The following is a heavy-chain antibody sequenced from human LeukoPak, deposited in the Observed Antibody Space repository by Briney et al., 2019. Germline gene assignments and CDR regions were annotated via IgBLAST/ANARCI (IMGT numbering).Heavy chain of an antibody. CDR1: GYTFTAYY. D-gene: IGHD3-22*01. V-gene: IGHV1-2*02. Sequence: ASVKVSCKASGYTFTAYYIHWVRQAPGQGLEWMGWINPNSGATNYAQKFQGRVTMTMDTSISTAYMELSSLRSDDTAVYYCARDFATYYFDNSGYYFLYYFDYWGQGTLITVSS. CDR2: INPNSGAT. J-gene: IGHJ4*02. CDR3: ARDFATYYFDNSGYYFLYYFDY.